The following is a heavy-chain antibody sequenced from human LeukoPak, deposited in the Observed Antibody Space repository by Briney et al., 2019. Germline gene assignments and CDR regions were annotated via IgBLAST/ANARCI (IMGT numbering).Heavy chain of an antibody. Sequence: GGSLRLSWTAAGFTFGDYAMSWFRQAPGKGMEWVGFIRSIAYGGTTEYAASVKGRFTISRDDSKSIAYLQMNSLKTEDTAVYYCTRDNRHFDYWGQGTLVTVSS. CDR2: IRSIAYGGTT. J-gene: IGHJ4*02. CDR1: GFTFGDYA. D-gene: IGHD2/OR15-2a*01. V-gene: IGHV3-49*03. CDR3: TRDNRHFDY.